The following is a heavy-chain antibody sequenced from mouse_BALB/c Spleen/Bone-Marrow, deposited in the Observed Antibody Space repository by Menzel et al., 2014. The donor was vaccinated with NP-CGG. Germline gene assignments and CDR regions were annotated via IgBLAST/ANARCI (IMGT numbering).Heavy chain of an antibody. V-gene: IGHV4-1*02. D-gene: IGHD2-3*01. CDR2: INPDSSTI. Sequence: EVKLMESGGGLVQPGGSLKPSCAASGFDFSRYWMSWVRQAPGKGLEWIGEINPDSSTINYTPSLKDKFIISRDNAKNTLYLQMSKVRSEDTALYYCARPLYDGYYVWFAYWGQGTLVTVSA. CDR3: ARPLYDGYYVWFAY. CDR1: GFDFSRYW. J-gene: IGHJ3*01.